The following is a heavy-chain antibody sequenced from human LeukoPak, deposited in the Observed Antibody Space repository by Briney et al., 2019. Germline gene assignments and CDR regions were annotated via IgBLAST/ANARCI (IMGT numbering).Heavy chain of an antibody. V-gene: IGHV3-48*03. Sequence: GGSLRLSCAASGFTFSSYEMNWLRQAPGKGLEWVSYISSSGSTIYYADSVKGRFTISRDNAKNSLYLQMNSLRAEDTAVYYCARDLGVYSGSYYGMDVWGQGTTVTVSS. CDR1: GFTFSSYE. CDR2: ISSSGSTI. CDR3: ARDLGVYSGSYYGMDV. J-gene: IGHJ6*02. D-gene: IGHD1-26*01.